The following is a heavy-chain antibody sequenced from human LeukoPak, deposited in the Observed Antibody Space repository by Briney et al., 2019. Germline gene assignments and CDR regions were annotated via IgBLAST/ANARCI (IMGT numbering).Heavy chain of an antibody. Sequence: GGSLRLSCAASGFTLSTYAMSWVRQTPGKGLEWVAATSSSDAGTYHADSVRGRFTISRDNSKNTLLRAEDAAVYFCAKAPVTSCRGAYCYPFDSWGQGTLVTVSS. J-gene: IGHJ4*02. D-gene: IGHD2-21*01. CDR1: GFTLSTYA. CDR3: AKAPVTSCRGAYCYPFDS. V-gene: IGHV3-23*01. CDR2: TSSSDAGT.